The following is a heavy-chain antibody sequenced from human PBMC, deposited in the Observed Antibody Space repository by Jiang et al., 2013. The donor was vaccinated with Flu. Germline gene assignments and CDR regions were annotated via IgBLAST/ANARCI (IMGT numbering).Heavy chain of an antibody. V-gene: IGHV3-23*04. CDR2: ISDSGGRT. CDR1: GFTLSSHV. J-gene: IGHJ4*02. D-gene: IGHD1/OR15-1a*01. CDR3: AKPDGVGNNPKF. Sequence: VQLVESGGGLVQPGGSLRLSCAATGFTLSSHVMSWVRQAPGRGLEWVSSISDSGGRTDYADSVKGRFTISRDNSKNTLYLQMNSLRAEDTAIYYCAKPDGVGNNPKFWGQGTLVTVSS.